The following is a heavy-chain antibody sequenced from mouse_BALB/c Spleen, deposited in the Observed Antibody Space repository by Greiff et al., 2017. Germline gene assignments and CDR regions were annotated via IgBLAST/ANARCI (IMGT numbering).Heavy chain of an antibody. CDR2: ISSGGST. V-gene: IGHV5-6-5*01. Sequence: DVKLVESGGGLVKPGGSLKLSCAASGFTFSSYAMSWVRQTPEKRLEWVASISSGGSTYYPDSVKGRFTISRDNARNILYLQMSSLRSEDTAMYYCARGPEGYAMDYWGQGTSVTVSS. CDR1: GFTFSSYA. CDR3: ARGPEGYAMDY. J-gene: IGHJ4*01.